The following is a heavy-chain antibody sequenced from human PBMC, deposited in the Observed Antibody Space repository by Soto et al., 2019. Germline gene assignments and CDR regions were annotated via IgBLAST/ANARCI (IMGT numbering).Heavy chain of an antibody. CDR1: GFTFSSYA. CDR3: AKDFSQGIGAAGTPTIKIDN. V-gene: IGHV3-23*01. CDR2: ISGSGDRT. Sequence: EVQLLESGGGLVQPGGSLRLSCAASGFTFSSYAMSWVRQAPGKGLEWVSAISGSGDRTYYADSVKGRFTISRDNSKNTLYLQMNSLRVEDTAVYYCAKDFSQGIGAAGTPTIKIDNWGQGTLVTVSS. J-gene: IGHJ4*02. D-gene: IGHD6-13*01.